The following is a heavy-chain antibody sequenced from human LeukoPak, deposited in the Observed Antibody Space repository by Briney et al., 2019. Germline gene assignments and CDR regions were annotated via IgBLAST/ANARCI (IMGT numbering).Heavy chain of an antibody. CDR2: ISAYNGNT. J-gene: IGHJ4*02. V-gene: IGHV1-18*01. CDR3: ATLPWDLEGY. CDR1: GYTFTSYD. Sequence: GASVKVSCKASGYTFTSYDISRVRQAPGQGLEWMGWISAYNGNTNYVHKIQGRVTTTIDTSTSTAYMELRSLRSDDTAVYYCATLPWDLEGYWGQGTLVTVSS. D-gene: IGHD4-23*01.